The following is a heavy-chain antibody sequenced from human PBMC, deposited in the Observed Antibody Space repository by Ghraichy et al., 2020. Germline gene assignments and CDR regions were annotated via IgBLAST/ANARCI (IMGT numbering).Heavy chain of an antibody. V-gene: IGHV5-51*01. CDR3: ASRSVFGVVIPDTSEYYYYYMDV. Sequence: GESLNISCKGSGYIFTSYWIGWVRQMPGKGLEWMGIIYPGDSDTRYSPSFQGQVTISADKSISTAYLQWSSLKASDTAMYYCASRSVFGVVIPDTSEYYYYYMDVWGKGTTVTVSS. CDR1: GYIFTSYW. D-gene: IGHD3-3*01. J-gene: IGHJ6*03. CDR2: IYPGDSDT.